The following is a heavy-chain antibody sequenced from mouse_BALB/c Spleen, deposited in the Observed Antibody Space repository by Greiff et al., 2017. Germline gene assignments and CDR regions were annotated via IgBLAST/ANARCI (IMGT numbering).Heavy chain of an antibody. CDR1: GYSITSDYA. J-gene: IGHJ4*01. V-gene: IGHV3-2*02. CDR3: ARRGGYYAMDY. CDR2: ISYSGST. Sequence: VQLQQSGPGLVKPSQSLSLTCTVTGYSITSDYAWNWIRQFPGNKLEWMGYISYSGSTSYNPSLKSRISITRDTSKNQFFLQLNSVTTEDTATYYCARRGGYYAMDYWGQGTSVTVSS.